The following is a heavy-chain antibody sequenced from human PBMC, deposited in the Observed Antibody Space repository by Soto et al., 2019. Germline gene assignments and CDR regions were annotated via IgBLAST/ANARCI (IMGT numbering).Heavy chain of an antibody. D-gene: IGHD6-13*01. Sequence: GSLRRSGAASGFTLCLDAMSCVRQGSGKGPEWVSVISGSGGRTYYADSVKGRFTMSRDNSKNTLYLQMNSLRAEDKAVYYCAKAVVVASAGRSQYYSDGLDVWGQGTKVLVP. J-gene: IGHJ6*02. CDR3: AKAVVVASAGRSQYYSDGLDV. V-gene: IGHV3-23*01. CDR1: GFTLCLDA. CDR2: ISGSGGRT.